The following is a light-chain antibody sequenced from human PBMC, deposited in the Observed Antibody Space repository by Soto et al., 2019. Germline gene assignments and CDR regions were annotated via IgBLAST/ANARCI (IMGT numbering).Light chain of an antibody. CDR1: SSNIGAGYE. V-gene: IGLV1-40*01. J-gene: IGLJ2*01. CDR2: GNS. CDR3: QSYDSSLSGYVV. Sequence: QSVLTQPPSVSGAPGQRVTISCTGSSSNIGAGYEVHWYQQLPGTAPKLPIYGNSNRPSGVPDRFSGSKSGTSASLAITGLQAEDEADYYCQSYDSSLSGYVVFGGGTKLTVL.